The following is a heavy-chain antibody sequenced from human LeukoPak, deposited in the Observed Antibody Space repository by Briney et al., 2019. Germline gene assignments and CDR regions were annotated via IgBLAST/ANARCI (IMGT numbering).Heavy chain of an antibody. CDR3: AKPNTAMVYYYYYYYMDV. CDR2: ISGSGGST. V-gene: IGHV3-23*01. Sequence: SCAXXGFTFSSYAMSWVRQAPGKGLEWVSAISGSGGSTYYTDSVKGRFTISRDNSKNTMYLQMNSLRAEDTAVYYCAKPNTAMVYYYYYYYMDVWGKGTTVTVSS. CDR1: GFTFSSYA. J-gene: IGHJ6*03. D-gene: IGHD5-18*01.